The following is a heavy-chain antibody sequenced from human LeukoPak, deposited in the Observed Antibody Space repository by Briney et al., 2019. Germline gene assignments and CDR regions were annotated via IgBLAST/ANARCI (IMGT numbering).Heavy chain of an antibody. CDR3: AKDRSIGTYYTFDS. CDR1: GYSFTSYW. J-gene: IGHJ4*02. CDR2: VSGSGAIA. D-gene: IGHD1-26*01. V-gene: IGHV3-23*01. Sequence: GESLKISCKGSGYSFTSYWIGWVRQMPGKGLEWVSTVSGSGAIAYYTDSDKGRFTISRDNSKNTLYLQMSSLTAKDTAVYYCAKDRSIGTYYTFDSWGQGTLVTVSS.